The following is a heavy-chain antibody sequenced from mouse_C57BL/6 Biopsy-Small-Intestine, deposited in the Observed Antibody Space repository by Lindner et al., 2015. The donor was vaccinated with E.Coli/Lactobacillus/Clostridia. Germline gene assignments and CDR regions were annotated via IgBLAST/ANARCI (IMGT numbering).Heavy chain of an antibody. V-gene: IGHV1-81*01. Sequence: ESGYTFTSYGISWVKQRTGQGLEWIGEIYPRSGNTYYNEKFKGKATLTADKSSSTAYMELRSLTSEDSAVYFCAREDGGDYGDYYAMDYWGQGTSVTVSS. CDR3: AREDGGDYGDYYAMDY. CDR2: IYPRSGNT. J-gene: IGHJ4*01. D-gene: IGHD2-4*01. CDR1: GYTFTSYG.